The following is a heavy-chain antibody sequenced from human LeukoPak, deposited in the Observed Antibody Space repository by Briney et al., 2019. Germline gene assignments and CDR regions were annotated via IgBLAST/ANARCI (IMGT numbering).Heavy chain of an antibody. J-gene: IGHJ6*02. CDR2: INPSGGST. CDR1: GYTFTSYY. Sequence: GASVKVSCKASGYTFTSYYMHWVRQAPGQGLEWMGIINPSGGSTSYAQKFQGRVTMTRDTSTSTDYMELSSLRSEDTAVYYCAREWYDSSGYYLYYYYGMDVWGQGTTVTVSS. V-gene: IGHV1-46*01. CDR3: AREWYDSSGYYLYYYYGMDV. D-gene: IGHD3-22*01.